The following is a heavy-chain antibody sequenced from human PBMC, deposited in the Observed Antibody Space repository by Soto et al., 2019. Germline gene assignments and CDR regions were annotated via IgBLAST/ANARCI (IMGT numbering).Heavy chain of an antibody. D-gene: IGHD2-2*01. CDR1: GGSFSGYY. CDR3: ARSPTFLRYCSSTSCYSVRAFDI. V-gene: IGHV4-34*01. J-gene: IGHJ3*02. CDR2: INHSGST. Sequence: PSETLSLTCAVYGGSFSGYYWSWIRQPPGKGLEWIGEINHSGSTNYNPSLKSRVTISVDTSKNQFSLKLSSVTAADTAVYYCARSPTFLRYCSSTSCYSVRAFDIWGQGTMVTVSS.